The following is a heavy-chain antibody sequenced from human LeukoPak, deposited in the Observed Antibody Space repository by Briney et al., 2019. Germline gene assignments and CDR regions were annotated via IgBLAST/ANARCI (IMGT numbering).Heavy chain of an antibody. D-gene: IGHD5-24*01. V-gene: IGHV3-7*01. J-gene: IGHJ4*02. CDR1: GFTFSSHS. CDR3: ARWRWLQSEFDY. CDR2: IKEDGREK. Sequence: GGSLRLSCAVSGFTFSSHSMSWVRQAPGKGLEWVAYIKEDGREKDHVDSVKGRFTISRDNAKNSLYLQMNTLRADDTAVYYCARWRWLQSEFDYWGQGTLVTVSS.